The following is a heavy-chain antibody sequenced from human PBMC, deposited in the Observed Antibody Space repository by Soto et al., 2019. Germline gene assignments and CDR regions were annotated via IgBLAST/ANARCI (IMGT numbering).Heavy chain of an antibody. V-gene: IGHV4-30-2*01. CDR3: ARERRYDSSGYYDHDAFDI. J-gene: IGHJ3*02. CDR2: IYHSGST. CDR1: GGSISSGGYS. D-gene: IGHD3-22*01. Sequence: PSETLSLTFAFSGGSISSGGYSWSCIRQPPGKGLECIGYIYHSGSTYYNQSHKSRDTISVDRSKNQLSLQQNTTTAAVTVVYFCARERRYDSSGYYDHDAFDIWGQGTMVS.